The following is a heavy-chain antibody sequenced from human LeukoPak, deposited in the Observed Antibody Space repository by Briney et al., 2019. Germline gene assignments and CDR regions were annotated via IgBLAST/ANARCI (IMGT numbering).Heavy chain of an antibody. J-gene: IGHJ4*02. V-gene: IGHV3-23*01. CDR1: GFTFSNEA. CDR2: ISPGGGTT. Sequence: GGSLRLSCAVSGFTFSNEAMGWVRQLRGGGPEWVSTISPGGGTTYYAESMKGRFTISRDNSKSTLYLEMNSLRVEDTAVYYCTKVRSGSSNWALRIFDYWGQGALVTVSS. D-gene: IGHD4-11*01. CDR3: TKVRSGSSNWALRIFDY.